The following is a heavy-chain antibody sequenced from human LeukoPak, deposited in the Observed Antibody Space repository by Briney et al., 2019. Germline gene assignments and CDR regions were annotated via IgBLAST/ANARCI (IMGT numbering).Heavy chain of an antibody. D-gene: IGHD6-19*01. V-gene: IGHV3-74*01. J-gene: IGHJ4*02. CDR2: IHSDGSNK. CDR3: ARGPGYSSGWDPASIYYFDY. Sequence: PGGSLRLSCAASGFTFSSHWMHWVRQAPGKGLVWVSRIHSDGSNKNYADSVKGRFTISRDTAKNTLYLQMNSLGADDSAVYYCARGPGYSSGWDPASIYYFDYWGQGTLVTVSS. CDR1: GFTFSSHW.